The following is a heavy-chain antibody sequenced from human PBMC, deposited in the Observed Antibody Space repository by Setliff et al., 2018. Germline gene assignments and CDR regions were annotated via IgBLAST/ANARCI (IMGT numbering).Heavy chain of an antibody. V-gene: IGHV4-61*09. CDR1: GGSTSGGTYY. Sequence: PSETLSLTCTVSGGSTSGGTYYWTWIRQPAGKGLEWIGHWYTSGITNYNTSLKSQVTISVDTSKNQFSLKLSSVTAADTAVFFCARGQNSYHPGSWGPLYDHWGQGTQVTVSS. CDR3: ARGQNSYHPGSWGPLYDH. CDR2: WYTSGIT. D-gene: IGHD3-10*01. J-gene: IGHJ4*02.